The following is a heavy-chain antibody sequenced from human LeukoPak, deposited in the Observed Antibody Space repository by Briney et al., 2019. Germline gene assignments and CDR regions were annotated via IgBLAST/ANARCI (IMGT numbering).Heavy chain of an antibody. D-gene: IGHD5-24*01. Sequence: ASVKVSCKASGYTFTSYGISWVRQAPGQGLERMGWISAYNGNTNYAQNFQGRVTMTRDTSTSTVYMELSSLRSEDTAIYYCARIRDGYNDAYDIWGQGTVVTVPS. CDR1: GYTFTSYG. CDR3: ARIRDGYNDAYDI. CDR2: ISAYNGNT. J-gene: IGHJ3*02. V-gene: IGHV1-18*01.